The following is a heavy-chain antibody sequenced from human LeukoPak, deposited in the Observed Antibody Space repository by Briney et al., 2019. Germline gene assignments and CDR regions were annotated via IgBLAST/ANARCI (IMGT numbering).Heavy chain of an antibody. D-gene: IGHD4-17*01. CDR1: GFTFSSYA. Sequence: PGGSLRLSCAASGFTFSSYAMSWVRQAPGKGLEWVSAISGSGGNTYYADPVKGRFTISRDNSKNMLYLQMNSLRAEDTAVYYCARDYGDYASHFDYWGQGTLVTVSS. CDR2: ISGSGGNT. J-gene: IGHJ4*02. V-gene: IGHV3-23*01. CDR3: ARDYGDYASHFDY.